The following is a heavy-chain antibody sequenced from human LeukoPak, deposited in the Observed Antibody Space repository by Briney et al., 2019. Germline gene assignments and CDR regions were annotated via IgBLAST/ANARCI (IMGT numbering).Heavy chain of an antibody. J-gene: IGHJ4*02. D-gene: IGHD5-18*01. V-gene: IGHV4-59*01. CDR1: GGSISSYY. CDR3: ARDLKRIQLWYVLGDY. CDR2: IYYSGST. Sequence: PSETLSLTCTVSGGSISSYYWSWIRQPPGKGLEWIGYIYYSGSTNYNPSLKSRVTISIDTSKNQFSLKLRFVTAADTAVYYCARDLKRIQLWYVLGDYWGQGTLVTVSS.